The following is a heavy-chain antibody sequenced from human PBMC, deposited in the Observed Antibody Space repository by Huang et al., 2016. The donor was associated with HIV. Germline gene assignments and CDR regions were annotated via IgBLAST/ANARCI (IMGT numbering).Heavy chain of an antibody. V-gene: IGHV4-39*02. CDR3: SRGPSTPATEL. Sequence: QVQLQESGQGLVKPSDTLSLTCIVSGDSVDSSYSYWGWVRQPPGKGLEWMGSIYSKGKTDYKKYRKSRITISVDTSKNHFSLNLKTVTAADTAVYYCSRGPSTPATELWGQGTMVTVSS. J-gene: IGHJ3*01. D-gene: IGHD1-1*01. CDR2: IYSKGKT. CDR1: GDSVDSSYSY.